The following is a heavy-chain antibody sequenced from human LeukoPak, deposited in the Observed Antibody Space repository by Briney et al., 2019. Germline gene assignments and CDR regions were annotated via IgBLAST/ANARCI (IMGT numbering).Heavy chain of an antibody. CDR3: ARGGRLLWFGELPFDP. D-gene: IGHD3-10*01. V-gene: IGHV1-8*01. CDR2: MNPNSGNT. CDR1: GYTFTSYD. J-gene: IGHJ5*02. Sequence: VASVKVSRKASGYTFTSYDINWVRQATGQGLEWMGWMNPNSGNTGYAQKFQGRVTMTRNTSISTAYMELSSLRSEDTAVYYCARGGRLLWFGELPFDPWGQGTLVTVSS.